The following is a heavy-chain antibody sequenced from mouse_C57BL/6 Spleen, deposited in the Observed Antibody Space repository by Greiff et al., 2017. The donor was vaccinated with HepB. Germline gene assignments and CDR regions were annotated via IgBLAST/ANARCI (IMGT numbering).Heavy chain of an antibody. V-gene: IGHV1-76*01. Sequence: QVQLKESGAELVRPGASVKLSCKASGYTFTDYYINWVKQRPGQGLEWIARIYPGSGNTYYNEKFKGKATLTAEKSSSTAYMQLSSLTSEDSAVYFGAREPYYSNLYYYAMDYWGQGTSVTVSS. CDR3: AREPYYSNLYYYAMDY. D-gene: IGHD2-5*01. J-gene: IGHJ4*01. CDR2: IYPGSGNT. CDR1: GYTFTDYY.